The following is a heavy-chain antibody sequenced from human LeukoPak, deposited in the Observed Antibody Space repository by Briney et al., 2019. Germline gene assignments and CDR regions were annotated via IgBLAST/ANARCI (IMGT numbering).Heavy chain of an antibody. Sequence: PSETLSLTCTVSGSSLSSYYWSWIRQPPGKGLEWIGYVYYTGSTDYNPSLKSRVTISLDPSKNQFSLTLTSVTAADTAVYYCVRDRGPTDYWGLGTLVTVSS. CDR2: VYYTGST. J-gene: IGHJ4*02. CDR3: VRDRGPTDY. V-gene: IGHV4-59*01. CDR1: GSSLSSYY. D-gene: IGHD3-10*01.